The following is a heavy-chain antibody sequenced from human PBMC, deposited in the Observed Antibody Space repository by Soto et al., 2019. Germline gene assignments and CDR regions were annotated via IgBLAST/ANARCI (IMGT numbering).Heavy chain of an antibody. CDR1: EDSSAGYW. CDR2: IDPSDSYT. CDR3: ATTPISSGSYNSSWFDP. V-gene: IGHV5-10-1*01. Sequence: CRVGEDSSAGYWVSRVIQKPGKGLEWMGRIDPSDSYTNYSPSFQGHVTISADKSISTAYLQWSSLKASDTAMYYCATTPISSGSYNSSWFDPWGQGTLVTVSS. D-gene: IGHD3-10*01. J-gene: IGHJ5*02.